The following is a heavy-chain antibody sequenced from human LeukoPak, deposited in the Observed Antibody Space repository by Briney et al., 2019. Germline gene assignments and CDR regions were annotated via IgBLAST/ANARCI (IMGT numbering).Heavy chain of an antibody. CDR1: GFTFPSST. CDR3: AADFGYGDISWFDP. J-gene: IGHJ5*02. CDR2: IVLGSGDT. D-gene: IGHD4-17*01. Sequence: ASVKVSCKASGFTFPSSTMQWVRQARGQRLEWIGWIVLGSGDTEYAQSFQERVTITRDMSTSTAYMELSSLRSEDTAIYYCAADFGYGDISWFDPWGQGTLVTVSS. V-gene: IGHV1-58*02.